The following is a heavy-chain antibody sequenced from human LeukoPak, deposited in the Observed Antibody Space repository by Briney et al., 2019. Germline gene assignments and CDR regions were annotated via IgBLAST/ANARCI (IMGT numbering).Heavy chain of an antibody. J-gene: IGHJ4*02. CDR1: GFTFSTYA. CDR3: ARDSTYYYASGSSGPHYFDY. CDR2: LRGGSGVT. Sequence: GRSLRLSCTASGFTFSTYAMNWVRQAPGKGLEWVSLLRGGSGVTYYADSVKGRFTISRDNSKNTLYLQLNSLRAEDTAVYYCARDSTYYYASGSSGPHYFDYWGQGTLVTVSS. V-gene: IGHV3-30*01. D-gene: IGHD3-10*01.